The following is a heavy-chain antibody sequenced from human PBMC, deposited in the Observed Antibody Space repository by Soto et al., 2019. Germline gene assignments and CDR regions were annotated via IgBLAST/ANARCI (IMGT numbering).Heavy chain of an antibody. J-gene: IGHJ4*02. Sequence: SETLSLTCAVSGYSISSGYYWGWIRQSPGKGLEWIGSVYLSGVTYFNPSLKSRVTISVDTSKNQFSLKLNSMTAADTAVYYCARDDRDSTSPTFDYWGQGVLVTVS. V-gene: IGHV4-38-2*02. CDR2: VYLSGVT. CDR3: ARDDRDSTSPTFDY. CDR1: GYSISSGYY. D-gene: IGHD6-6*01.